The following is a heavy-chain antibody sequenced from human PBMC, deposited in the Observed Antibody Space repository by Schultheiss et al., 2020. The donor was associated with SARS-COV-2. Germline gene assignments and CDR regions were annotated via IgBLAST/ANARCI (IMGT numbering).Heavy chain of an antibody. D-gene: IGHD3-22*01. CDR2: VYSSGNT. CDR3: AREALTYYYDSSGYFRS. J-gene: IGHJ4*02. Sequence: SETLSLTCTVSGGSISSGDYYWSWIRQPPGKGLEWIGYVYSSGNTNYNPSLKSRVTISVDTSKNQFSLKLSSVTAADTAVYYCAREALTYYYDSSGYFRSWGQGTLVTVSS. V-gene: IGHV4-61*08. CDR1: GGSISSGDYY.